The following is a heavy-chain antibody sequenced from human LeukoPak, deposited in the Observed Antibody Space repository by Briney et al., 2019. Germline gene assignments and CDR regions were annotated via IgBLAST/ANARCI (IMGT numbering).Heavy chain of an antibody. CDR1: GFTFSSYW. CDR2: IKPDGSGK. Sequence: GGSLRLSCAASGFTFSSYWMNWVRQAPGRGLEWVANIKPDGSGKYYVDSVKGRFTISRDNAKNSLYLQMNSLRAEDTAVYYCARQNFEYWAQGTLVTVSS. CDR3: ARQNFEY. V-gene: IGHV3-7*04. J-gene: IGHJ4*02.